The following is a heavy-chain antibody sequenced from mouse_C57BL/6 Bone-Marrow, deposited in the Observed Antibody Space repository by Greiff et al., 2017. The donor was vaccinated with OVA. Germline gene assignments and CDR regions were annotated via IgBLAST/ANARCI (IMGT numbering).Heavy chain of an antibody. CDR3: AREAGSSHWYFDV. D-gene: IGHD1-1*01. CDR2: ISYSGST. CDR1: GYSITSGYD. J-gene: IGHJ1*03. V-gene: IGHV3-1*01. Sequence: VQLQQSGPGMVKPSQSLSLTCTVTGYSITSGYDWHWIRHFPGNKLEWMGYISYSGSTNYNPSLKSRISITHDTSKNHFFLKLNSVTTEDTATYYCAREAGSSHWYFDVWGTGTTVTVSS.